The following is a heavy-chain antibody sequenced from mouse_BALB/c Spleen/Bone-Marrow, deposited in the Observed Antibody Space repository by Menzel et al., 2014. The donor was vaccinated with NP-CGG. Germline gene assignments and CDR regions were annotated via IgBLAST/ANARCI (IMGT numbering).Heavy chain of an antibody. Sequence: EVQLQQSGPELVKPGASVQMSCKASGNTFTTYVMHWVKQKPGQGLEWIGYINPYNDVTKYNEMFKDKATLTSDKSSSTAYMDLSSLTSEDSAVYYCARSVRQDWYVDVWGAGTTVTVSS. J-gene: IGHJ1*01. D-gene: IGHD2-14*01. CDR1: GNTFTTYV. CDR3: ARSVRQDWYVDV. CDR2: INPYNDVT. V-gene: IGHV1-14*01.